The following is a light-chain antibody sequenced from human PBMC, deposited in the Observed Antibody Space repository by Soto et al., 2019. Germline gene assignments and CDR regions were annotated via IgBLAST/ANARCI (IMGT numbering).Light chain of an antibody. Sequence: QSLLTQPPSASGTPGQRVTISCSGSSSNIGSNYVYWYQQLPGTAPKLLIYRNNQRPSGVPDRFSGSKSGTSASLAISGLRSEDEADYYCAAWDDSLSAPVFGGGTKVTVL. V-gene: IGLV1-47*01. CDR2: RNN. J-gene: IGLJ3*02. CDR1: SSNIGSNY. CDR3: AAWDDSLSAPV.